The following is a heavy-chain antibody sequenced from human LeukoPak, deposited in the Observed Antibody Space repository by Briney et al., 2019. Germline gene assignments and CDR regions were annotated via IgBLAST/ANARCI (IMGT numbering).Heavy chain of an antibody. CDR2: IYTSGST. Sequence: SETLSLTCTVSGGSISSGSYYWSWIRQPAGKGLEWIGRIYTSGSTNYNPSLKSRVTISVDTSKNQFSLKLSSVTAADPAVYYCARSSSLLLQGYYFDYWGQGTLVTVSS. J-gene: IGHJ4*02. CDR3: ARSSSLLLQGYYFDY. CDR1: GGSISSGSYY. V-gene: IGHV4-61*02. D-gene: IGHD3-22*01.